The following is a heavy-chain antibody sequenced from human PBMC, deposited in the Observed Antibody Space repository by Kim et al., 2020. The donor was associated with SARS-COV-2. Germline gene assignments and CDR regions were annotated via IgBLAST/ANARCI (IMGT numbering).Heavy chain of an antibody. D-gene: IGHD6-6*01. V-gene: IGHV1-46*01. J-gene: IGHJ4*02. CDR3: AREYTTSVKNFDY. CDR2: IFPNGVTT. Sequence: ASVKVSCKASGDTFTNYYIHWVRQAPGQGLEWMGVIFPNGVTTEYAQKFQDRLTMTRDTSASTVYMDLISLRSEDTAVYYCAREYTTSVKNFDYWGQGTLVTVSS. CDR1: GDTFTNYY.